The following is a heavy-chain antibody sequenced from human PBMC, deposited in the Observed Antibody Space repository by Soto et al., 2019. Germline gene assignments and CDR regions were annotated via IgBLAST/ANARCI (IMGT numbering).Heavy chain of an antibody. J-gene: IGHJ6*03. CDR3: ARDASGYDSTDYYYYYMDG. CDR1: GGSISSYY. Sequence: SETLSLTCTVSGGSISSYYWSWIRQPPGKGLEWIGYIYYSGSTNYNPSLKSRVTISVDTSKNQFSLKLSSVTAADTAVYYCARDASGYDSTDYYYYYMDGWGKGTTVTVSS. V-gene: IGHV4-59*12. D-gene: IGHD5-12*01. CDR2: IYYSGST.